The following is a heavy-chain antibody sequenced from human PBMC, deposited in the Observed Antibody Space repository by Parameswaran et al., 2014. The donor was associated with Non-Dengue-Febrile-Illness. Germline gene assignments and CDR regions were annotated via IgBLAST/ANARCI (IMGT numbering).Heavy chain of an antibody. D-gene: IGHD2-8*01. J-gene: IGHJ5*02. CDR3: ARAPADIVLMVYAIDGYWFDP. Sequence: RWIRSAPREGPGVDWVHLLHGSTYYNPSLKSRVTISVDTSKNQFSLKLSSVTAADTAVYYCARAPADIVLMVYAIDGYWFDPWGQGTLVTVSS. V-gene: IGHV4-31*02. CDR2: LLHGST.